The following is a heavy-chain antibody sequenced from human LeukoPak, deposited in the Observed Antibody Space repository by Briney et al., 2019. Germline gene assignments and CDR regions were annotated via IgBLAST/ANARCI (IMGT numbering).Heavy chain of an antibody. D-gene: IGHD2-15*01. CDR1: GYTFTSYA. V-gene: IGHV1-3*01. Sequence: ASVKVSCKASGYTFTSYAIHWVRQAPGQRLEWMGRIIASHGKAKYAQKFQGRVTITTDTSTSTAYMELSSLRSEDTAVYYRVGILAYYFDYWGQGTLVTVSS. CDR2: IIASHGKA. J-gene: IGHJ4*02. CDR3: VGILAYYFDY.